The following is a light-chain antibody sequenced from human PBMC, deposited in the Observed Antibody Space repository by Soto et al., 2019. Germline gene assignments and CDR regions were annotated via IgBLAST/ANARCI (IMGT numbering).Light chain of an antibody. CDR3: NSYTSSSTYV. V-gene: IGLV2-14*01. CDR1: SSDVGGYNY. J-gene: IGLJ1*01. CDR2: DVS. Sequence: QSALTQPAYVSGSPGQSITISCTGTSSDVGGYNYVSWYQQHPGKAPKLMIYDVSNRPSGVSNRFSGSKSGNTASLTISGLQAEDEADYYCNSYTSSSTYVFGTGTKLTVL.